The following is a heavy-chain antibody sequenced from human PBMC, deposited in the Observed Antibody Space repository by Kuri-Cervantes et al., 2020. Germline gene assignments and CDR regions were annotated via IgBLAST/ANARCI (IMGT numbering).Heavy chain of an antibody. D-gene: IGHD6-19*01. V-gene: IGHV4-39*07. CDR1: GGSISSSSYY. CDR3: ARAWSSGWQKDAFDI. CDR2: IYYSGST. Sequence: GSLRLSCTVSGGSISSSSYYWGWIRQPPGKGLEWIGSIYYSGSTYYNPSLKSRVTISVDTSKNQFSLKLSSVTAADTAVYYCARAWSSGWQKDAFDIWGQGTMVTVSS. J-gene: IGHJ3*02.